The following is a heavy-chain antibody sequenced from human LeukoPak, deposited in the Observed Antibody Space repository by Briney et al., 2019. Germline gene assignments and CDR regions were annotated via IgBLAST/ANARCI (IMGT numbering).Heavy chain of an antibody. J-gene: IGHJ3*02. Sequence: GASVKVSCKASGYTFTSYDINWVRQATGQGLEWMGWMNPNSGNTGYAQKFQGRVTMTRNTSISTAYMELSSLRSEDTAVYYCARGGKPLYCSRTSCYHYAFDIWGQGTMVTVSS. CDR3: ARGGKPLYCSRTSCYHYAFDI. CDR2: MNPNSGNT. D-gene: IGHD2-2*01. CDR1: GYTFTSYD. V-gene: IGHV1-8*01.